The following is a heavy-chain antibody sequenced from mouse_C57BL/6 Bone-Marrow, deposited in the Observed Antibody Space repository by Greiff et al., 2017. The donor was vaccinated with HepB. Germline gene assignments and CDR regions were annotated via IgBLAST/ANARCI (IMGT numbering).Heavy chain of an antibody. CDR2: IWGVGST. J-gene: IGHJ3*01. Sequence: VQGVESGPGLVAPSQSLSITCTVSGFSLTSYGVDWVRQSPGKGLEWLGVIWGVGSTNYNSALKSRLSISKDNSKSQVFLKMNSLQTDDTAMYYCAIYYGNYGFAYWGQGTLVTVSA. D-gene: IGHD2-1*01. V-gene: IGHV2-6*01. CDR3: AIYYGNYGFAY. CDR1: GFSLTSYG.